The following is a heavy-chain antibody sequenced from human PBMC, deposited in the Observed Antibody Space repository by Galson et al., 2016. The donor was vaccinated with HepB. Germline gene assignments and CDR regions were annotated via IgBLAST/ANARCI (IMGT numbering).Heavy chain of an antibody. CDR2: TSGNADIT. D-gene: IGHD1-26*01. CDR1: GFIFSAYA. J-gene: IGHJ5*02. V-gene: IGHV3-64D*06. CDR3: VRLVNGSYYT. Sequence: SLRLSCAASGFIFSAYAMHWVRQAPGRGLECVSATSGNADITHYVDSVKGRFTTSKDFSKSTLYLQMSSLRVEDTAVYYCVRLVNGSYYTWGQGTLVTVPS.